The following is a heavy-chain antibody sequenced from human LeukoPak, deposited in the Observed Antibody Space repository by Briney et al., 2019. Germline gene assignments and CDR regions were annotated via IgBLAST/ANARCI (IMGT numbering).Heavy chain of an antibody. J-gene: IGHJ4*02. D-gene: IGHD3-3*01. Sequence: ASVKVSCKASGYTFTSYGISWVRQAPGQGLEWMGWISAYNGNTNYAQKLQGRVTMTTDTSTSTAYMELRSLRSDDTAVYYCASGFLEWLSPSPPLYWGQGTLVTVSS. CDR2: ISAYNGNT. CDR1: GYTFTSYG. CDR3: ASGFLEWLSPSPPLY. V-gene: IGHV1-18*01.